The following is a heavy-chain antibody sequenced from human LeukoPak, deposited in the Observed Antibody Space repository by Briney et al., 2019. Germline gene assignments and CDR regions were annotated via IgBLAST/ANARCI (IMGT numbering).Heavy chain of an antibody. D-gene: IGHD3-10*01. Sequence: ASVKVSCKASGGTFSSYAISWVRQAPGQGLEWMGRISPILGIANYAQKFQGRVRITADKSTRTAYMELSRLRSEDTAVYYCASSVGSGRPSVYNWFKPWGQGTLVTVSS. CDR1: GGTFSSYA. J-gene: IGHJ5*02. CDR2: ISPILGIA. V-gene: IGHV1-69*04. CDR3: ASSVGSGRPSVYNWFKP.